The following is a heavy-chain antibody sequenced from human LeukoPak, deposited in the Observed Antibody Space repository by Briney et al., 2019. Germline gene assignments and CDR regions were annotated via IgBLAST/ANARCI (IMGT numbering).Heavy chain of an antibody. CDR3: ARDQTVTTERYDYYYYYGMDV. Sequence: PGGSLRLSCAASGFTLSSYAMHWVRQAPGKGLEWVAVISYDGSNKYYADFVKGRFTISRDNSKNTLYLQMNSLRAEDTAVYYCARDQTVTTERYDYYYYYGMDVWGQGTTVTVSS. CDR2: ISYDGSNK. D-gene: IGHD4-11*01. V-gene: IGHV3-30-3*01. J-gene: IGHJ6*02. CDR1: GFTLSSYA.